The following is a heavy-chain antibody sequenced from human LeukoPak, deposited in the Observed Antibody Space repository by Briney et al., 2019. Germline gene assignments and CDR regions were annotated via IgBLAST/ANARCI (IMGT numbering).Heavy chain of an antibody. D-gene: IGHD5-12*01. CDR3: AVAYGGYDWEGGFDY. CDR1: GFTFCRYA. CDR2: ISTNGGST. Sequence: GGSLRLSCGAWGFTFCRYAVLCVRQAPGKGLEYVSSISTNGGSTYYANSVKGRFTISRDNSKNTLFLQLGSLRAEDMAVYYCAVAYGGYDWEGGFDYWGQGTLVTVSS. V-gene: IGHV3-64*01. J-gene: IGHJ4*02.